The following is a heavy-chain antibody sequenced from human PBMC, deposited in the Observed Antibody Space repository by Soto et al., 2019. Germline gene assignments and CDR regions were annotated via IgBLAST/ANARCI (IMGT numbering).Heavy chain of an antibody. V-gene: IGHV3-23*01. CDR1: GFTFSSYA. CDR3: TKDSHWAIISPTHDY. D-gene: IGHD2-2*01. J-gene: IGHJ4*02. Sequence: PGGSLRLSCAASGFTFSSYAMSWVRQAPGKGLEWVSAISDSGRSTYYADSVKGRFTISRDTSNNILFLQMNSLRAEDTAIYYCTKDSHWAIISPTHDYWGQGTLVTVSS. CDR2: ISDSGRST.